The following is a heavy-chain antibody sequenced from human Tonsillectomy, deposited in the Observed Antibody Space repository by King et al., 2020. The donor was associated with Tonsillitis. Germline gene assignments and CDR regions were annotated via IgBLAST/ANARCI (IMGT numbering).Heavy chain of an antibody. D-gene: IGHD1-26*01. CDR1: GGSISNNDHY. J-gene: IGHJ4*02. CDR2: MYSSGNI. CDR3: ARYVSGSFDY. Sequence: QLQESGPGVVKPSETLSLTCTVSGGSISNNDHYWAWVRQPPGKGLEWIGYMYSSGNIFYNPSLKSRITISGGTSENRFSLKLSSVTAADTAVYFCARYVSGSFDYWGQGALVTVSS. V-gene: IGHV4-39*01.